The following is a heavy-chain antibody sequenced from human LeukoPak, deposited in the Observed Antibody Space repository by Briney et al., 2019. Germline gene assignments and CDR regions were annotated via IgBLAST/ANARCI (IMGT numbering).Heavy chain of an antibody. CDR3: ARDPYCSSTSCYFDY. CDR1: GFTFSSYS. V-gene: IGHV3-21*01. CDR2: ISSSSSYI. J-gene: IGHJ4*02. Sequence: GGSLRLPCAASGFTFSSYSMNWVRQAPGKGLEWVSSISSSSSYIYYADSVKGRFTISRDNAKNSLYLQMNSLRAEDTAVYYCARDPYCSSTSCYFDYWGQGTLVTVSS. D-gene: IGHD2-2*01.